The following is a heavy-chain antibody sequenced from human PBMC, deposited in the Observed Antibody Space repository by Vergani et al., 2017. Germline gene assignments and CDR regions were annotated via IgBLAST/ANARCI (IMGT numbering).Heavy chain of an antibody. J-gene: IGHJ6*03. V-gene: IGHV3-30*03. CDR2: ISYDGNKK. Sequence: QVQLVESGGGEVQPGRSLRLSCSAAGFPFSDYGVHWVRQAPGKGLEWVSVISYDGNKKNYADSVKGRFTISRDNSKNTLYLEMNALRAEDTAVYYCARDFLTRVTTLDYYYICVWGKGTTVTVSS. D-gene: IGHD1-1*01. CDR1: GFPFSDYG. CDR3: ARDFLTRVTTLDYYYICV.